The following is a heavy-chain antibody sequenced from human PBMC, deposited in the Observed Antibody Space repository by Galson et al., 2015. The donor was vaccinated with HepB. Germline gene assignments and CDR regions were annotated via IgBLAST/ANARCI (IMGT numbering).Heavy chain of an antibody. Sequence: SLRLSCAASGFTFSNAWMSWVRQAPGKGLEWVGRIKSKTDGGTTDYAAPVKGRFTISRDDSKNTLYLQMNSLKTEDTAVYYCTTGYCSGGSCHGYFDYWGQGTLVTVSS. V-gene: IGHV3-15*01. D-gene: IGHD2-15*01. CDR1: GFTFSNAW. J-gene: IGHJ4*02. CDR2: IKSKTDGGTT. CDR3: TTGYCSGGSCHGYFDY.